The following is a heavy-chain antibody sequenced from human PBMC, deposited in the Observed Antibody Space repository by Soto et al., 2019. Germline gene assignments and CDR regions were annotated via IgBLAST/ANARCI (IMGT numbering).Heavy chain of an antibody. V-gene: IGHV4-59*01. CDR3: ARYSSNSDWFGP. J-gene: IGHJ5*02. D-gene: IGHD6-13*01. Sequence: SETLSLTCTVPGVSISNYYWSWIRQPPGNGLEWIGHILYTGSAKYNPSLKSRVTMSLDTSKNQFSLKLTSVTAADTAVYYCARYSSNSDWFGPWGQGTLVTVSS. CDR1: GVSISNYY. CDR2: ILYTGSA.